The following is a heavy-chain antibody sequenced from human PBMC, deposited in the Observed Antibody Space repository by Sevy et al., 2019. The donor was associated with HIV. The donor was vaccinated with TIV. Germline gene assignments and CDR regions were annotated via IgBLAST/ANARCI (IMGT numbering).Heavy chain of an antibody. Sequence: SETLSLTCTVSGYSISSGYYWGWIRQPPGKGLEWIGSIYHSGSTYYNPSLKSRVTISVDTSKNQFSLKLSSVTAADTAVYYCARAKYRTAAGPRTEYFQHWGQGTLVTVSS. CDR1: GYSISSGYY. D-gene: IGHD6-13*01. J-gene: IGHJ1*01. V-gene: IGHV4-38-2*02. CDR2: IYHSGST. CDR3: ARAKYRTAAGPRTEYFQH.